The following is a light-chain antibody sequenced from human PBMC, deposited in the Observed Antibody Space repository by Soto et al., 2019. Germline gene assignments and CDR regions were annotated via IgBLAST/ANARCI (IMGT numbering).Light chain of an antibody. CDR2: GAS. V-gene: IGKV3-20*01. CDR3: QQYDNSPWT. J-gene: IGKJ1*01. Sequence: EIVLTQSPGTLSLSPGEGATLSCRASQSVSSSYLAWYQQKPGQAPRLLIYGASSRATGIPDRFSGGGSGTDFTLTISRLEHEDVAVYYCQQYDNSPWTFGQGPKVEIK. CDR1: QSVSSSY.